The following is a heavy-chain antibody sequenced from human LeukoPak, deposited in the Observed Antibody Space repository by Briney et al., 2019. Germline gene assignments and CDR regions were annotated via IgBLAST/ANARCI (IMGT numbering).Heavy chain of an antibody. CDR3: ARVPGGYDTLYDY. J-gene: IGHJ4*02. V-gene: IGHV3-30*04. D-gene: IGHD5-12*01. Sequence: PGGSLRLSCAASGFTFSSYAMHWVRQAPGKGLEWVAVISYDGSNKYYADSVKGRFTISRDNAKNSLYLQMNSLSAEDTAVYYCARVPGGYDTLYDYWGQGTLVTVSS. CDR1: GFTFSSYA. CDR2: ISYDGSNK.